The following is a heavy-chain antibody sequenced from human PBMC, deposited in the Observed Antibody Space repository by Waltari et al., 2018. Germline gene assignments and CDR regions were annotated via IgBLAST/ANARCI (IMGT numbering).Heavy chain of an antibody. CDR3: ARVQTHYYDSSGYVDY. V-gene: IGHV4-39*07. CDR1: GGSISRSSYY. D-gene: IGHD3-22*01. J-gene: IGHJ4*02. Sequence: QLQLQESGPGLVKPSETLSLTCTVSGGSISRSSYYWGWIRQHPGKGLGGIGSIYYSGSTDDIPSLNGRGTSPVDTSKTQFSLKLSSVTAADTAVYYCARVQTHYYDSSGYVDYWGQGTLVTVSS. CDR2: IYYSGST.